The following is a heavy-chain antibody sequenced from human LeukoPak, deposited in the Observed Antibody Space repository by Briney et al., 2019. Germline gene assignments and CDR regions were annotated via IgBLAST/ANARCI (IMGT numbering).Heavy chain of an antibody. D-gene: IGHD6-13*01. Sequence: GASVKVSCKASGYTFTSYDINWVRQATGQGLEWMGWMNPDSGDTGYAQKFQGRVTMTRNTSTATAYMELSSLRSEDTAVYYCARGGSSSWHSYEAFDLWGQGTMVTVSS. CDR2: MNPDSGDT. J-gene: IGHJ3*01. V-gene: IGHV1-8*01. CDR1: GYTFTSYD. CDR3: ARGGSSSWHSYEAFDL.